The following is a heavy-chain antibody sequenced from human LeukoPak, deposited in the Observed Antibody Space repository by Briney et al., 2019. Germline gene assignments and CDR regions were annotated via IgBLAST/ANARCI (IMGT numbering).Heavy chain of an antibody. CDR3: ARAYYDFWSGGAYYFDY. J-gene: IGHJ4*02. Sequence: PSETLSLTCTVSGGSISSSSYYWSWIRQPAGKGLEWIGRIYTSGSTNYNPSPKSRVTRSVDTSKNQFSLKLSSVTAADTAVYYCARAYYDFWSGGAYYFDYWGQGTLVTVSS. CDR1: GGSISSSSYY. D-gene: IGHD3-3*01. CDR2: IYTSGST. V-gene: IGHV4-61*02.